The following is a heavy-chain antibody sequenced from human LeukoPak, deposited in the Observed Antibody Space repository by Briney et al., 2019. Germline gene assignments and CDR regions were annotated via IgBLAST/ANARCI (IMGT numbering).Heavy chain of an antibody. D-gene: IGHD4/OR15-4a*01. CDR1: GFSFSDSY. J-gene: IGHJ4*02. CDR2: ITSSGTTT. CDR3: GRDPDYGDPY. Sequence: PGGSLRLSCSASGFSFSDSYMSWFRLSPEKGLEWIAYITSSGTTTEYADSVKGRFTIPRVNAKNSLYLQMNSLRPEDTAVYYCGRDPDYGDPYWGQGTLVTVPS. V-gene: IGHV3-11*01.